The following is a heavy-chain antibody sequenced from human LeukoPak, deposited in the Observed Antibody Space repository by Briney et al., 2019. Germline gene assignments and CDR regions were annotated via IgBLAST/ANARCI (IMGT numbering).Heavy chain of an antibody. D-gene: IGHD3-22*01. J-gene: IGHJ4*02. CDR1: GGCISSGDYY. V-gene: IGHV4-30-4*01. CDR2: IYYSGST. Sequence: KTSETLSLTCTVSGGCISSGDYYWSWIRQPPGKGLEWIGYIYYSGSTYYNPSLKSRVTISVDTSKNQFSLKLSSVTAADTAVYYCASNPTTYDSSGYFDYWGQGTLVTVSS. CDR3: ASNPTTYDSSGYFDY.